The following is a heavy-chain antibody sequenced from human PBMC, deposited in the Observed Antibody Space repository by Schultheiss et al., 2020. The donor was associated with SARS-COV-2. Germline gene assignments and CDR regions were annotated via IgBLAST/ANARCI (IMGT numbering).Heavy chain of an antibody. J-gene: IGHJ4*02. Sequence: GGSLRLSCAASGFTFSSYEMNWVRQAPGKGLEWVSYISSSGSTIYYADSVKGRFTISRDNSKNTLYLQMNSLRAEDTAVYYCASVGIAVAGTSGGYWGQGTLVTVSS. D-gene: IGHD6-19*01. V-gene: IGHV3-48*03. CDR1: GFTFSSYE. CDR3: ASVGIAVAGTSGGY. CDR2: ISSSGSTI.